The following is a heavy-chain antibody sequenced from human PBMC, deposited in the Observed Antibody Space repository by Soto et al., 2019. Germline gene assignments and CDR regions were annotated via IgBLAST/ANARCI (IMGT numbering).Heavy chain of an antibody. CDR1: GFSLSTSGVG. CDR2: IYWDDDK. CDR3: AHSSGSNTWSPRPCDP. Sequence: QITLKESGPTLVKPTQTLTLTCTFSGFSLSTSGVGVGWIRQPPGKALEWLALIYWDDDKRYSPSLKSRLTIAKDTSKNQVVLTMTNMDPVDTATYFCAHSSGSNTWSPRPCDPWGQGTLVTVSS. D-gene: IGHD6-13*01. J-gene: IGHJ5*02. V-gene: IGHV2-5*02.